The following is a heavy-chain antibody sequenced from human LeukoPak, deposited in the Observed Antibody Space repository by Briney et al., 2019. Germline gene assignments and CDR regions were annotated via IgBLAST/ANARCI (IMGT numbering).Heavy chain of an antibody. V-gene: IGHV4-39*01. CDR2: IYYSGST. Sequence: SETLSLTCTVSGGSISSSSYYWGWIRQPPGKGLEWIGSIYYSGSTYYNPSLKSRVTISVDTSKDQFSLKLSSVTAADTAVYYCASQRGQWLTNWFDPSGQGTLVTVSS. D-gene: IGHD6-19*01. CDR1: GGSISSSSYY. J-gene: IGHJ5*02. CDR3: ASQRGQWLTNWFDP.